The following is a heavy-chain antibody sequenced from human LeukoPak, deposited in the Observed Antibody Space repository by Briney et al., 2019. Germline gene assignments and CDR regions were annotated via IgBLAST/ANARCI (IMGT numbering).Heavy chain of an antibody. CDR3: ARGRRPMVAATGY. J-gene: IGHJ4*02. D-gene: IGHD2-15*01. V-gene: IGHV4-61*01. CDR1: GGSVSSGSYY. Sequence: PSETLSLTCTVSGGSVSSGSYYWSWIRQPPGKGLEWIGYIYYSGSTNYNPSLKSRVTISVDTSKNQFSLKLSSVTAADMAVYYCARGRRPMVAATGYWGQGTLVTVSS. CDR2: IYYSGST.